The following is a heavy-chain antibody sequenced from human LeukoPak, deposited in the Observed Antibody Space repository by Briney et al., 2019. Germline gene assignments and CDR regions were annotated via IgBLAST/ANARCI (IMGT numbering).Heavy chain of an antibody. CDR1: GGSISSYY. CDR3: ARDRLVRGYYYYGMDV. Sequence: SETLSLTCTVSGGSISSYYWSWIRQPPGKGLEWIGYFYYSGSTNYNPSLKSRVTISVDTSKNQFSLKLSSVTAADTAVYYCARDRLVRGYYYYGMDVWGQGTTVTVSS. CDR2: FYYSGST. J-gene: IGHJ6*02. V-gene: IGHV4-59*01. D-gene: IGHD6-19*01.